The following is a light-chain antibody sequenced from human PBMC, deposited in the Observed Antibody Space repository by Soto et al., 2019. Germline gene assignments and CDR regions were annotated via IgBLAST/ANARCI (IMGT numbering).Light chain of an antibody. V-gene: IGLV2-14*01. CDR3: SSYTSSSAYV. CDR1: SSDVGGYNY. J-gene: IGLJ1*01. Sequence: QSALTQPASVSGSPGQSITISCIGTSSDVGGYNYVSWYQQHPGKAPKLIIYDVSNRPSGVSNRFSGCKSGNTASLTISGLQAEDEADYYCSSYTSSSAYVFGTGTKLTVL. CDR2: DVS.